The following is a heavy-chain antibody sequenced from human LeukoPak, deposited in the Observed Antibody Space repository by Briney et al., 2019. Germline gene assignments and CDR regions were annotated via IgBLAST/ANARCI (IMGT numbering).Heavy chain of an antibody. CDR2: INHSGST. CDR1: GGSFSGYY. CDR3: ARGCYYLPAQYFDY. Sequence: PSETLSLTCAVYGGSFSGYYWSWIRQPPGKGLEWIGEINHSGSTNYNPSLKSRVTISVDTSKNQFSLKLSSVTAADTAVYYCARGCYYLPAQYFDYWGQGTLVTVSS. J-gene: IGHJ4*02. D-gene: IGHD3-10*01. V-gene: IGHV4-34*01.